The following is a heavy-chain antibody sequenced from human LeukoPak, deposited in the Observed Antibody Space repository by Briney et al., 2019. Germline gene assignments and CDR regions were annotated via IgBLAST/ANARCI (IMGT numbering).Heavy chain of an antibody. CDR1: GFTFSSYV. D-gene: IGHD3-10*01. CDR2: ISNSGDNT. Sequence: PGGSLRLSCAASGFTFSSYVMSWVRQAPGKGLEWVSAISNSGDNTYYADSVKGRFTISRDNSKNTLYLQMNSLRAEDTAVYYCARDARRFGEPRLFDPWGQGTLVTVSS. CDR3: ARDARRFGEPRLFDP. J-gene: IGHJ5*02. V-gene: IGHV3-23*01.